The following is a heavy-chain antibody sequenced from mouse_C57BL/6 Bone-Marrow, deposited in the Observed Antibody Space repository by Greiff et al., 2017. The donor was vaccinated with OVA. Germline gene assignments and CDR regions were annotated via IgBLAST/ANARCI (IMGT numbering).Heavy chain of an antibody. Sequence: VQLKESGGGLVKPGGSLKLSCAASGFTFSDYGMHWVRQAPEKGLEWVAYISSGSSTIYYADTVKGRFTISRDNAKNTLFLQMTSLRSEDTAMYYCARADYGSSYYAMDYWGQGTSVTVSS. CDR1: GFTFSDYG. D-gene: IGHD1-1*01. CDR3: ARADYGSSYYAMDY. J-gene: IGHJ4*01. CDR2: ISSGSSTI. V-gene: IGHV5-17*01.